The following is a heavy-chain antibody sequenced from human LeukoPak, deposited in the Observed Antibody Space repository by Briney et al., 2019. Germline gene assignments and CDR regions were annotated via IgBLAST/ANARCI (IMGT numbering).Heavy chain of an antibody. J-gene: IGHJ3*02. V-gene: IGHV4-59*01. Sequence: SETLSLTCTVSGGSISNSYWSWIRQSPGKGLEWIGYIHHSGNTNSSPPLKSRVTISVDTSKNTFSLKLSSVTAADTAVYYCVRWQYCGGNCFFSAFDIWGQGTLVTVSS. CDR1: GGSISNSY. CDR3: VRWQYCGGNCFFSAFDI. D-gene: IGHD2-21*01. CDR2: IHHSGNT.